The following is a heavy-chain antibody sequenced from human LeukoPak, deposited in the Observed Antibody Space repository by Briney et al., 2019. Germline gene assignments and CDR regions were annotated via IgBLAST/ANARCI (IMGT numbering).Heavy chain of an antibody. D-gene: IGHD6-13*01. CDR1: GFTFSDYY. Sequence: GGSLRLSCAASGFTFSDYYMSWIRQAPGKGLEWVSYISSSGSTIYYADSVKGRFTISRDNAKNSLYLQMNSLGAEDTAVYYCARTIRIAAAGTSWFDPWGQGTLVTVSS. V-gene: IGHV3-11*01. CDR3: ARTIRIAAAGTSWFDP. J-gene: IGHJ5*02. CDR2: ISSSGSTI.